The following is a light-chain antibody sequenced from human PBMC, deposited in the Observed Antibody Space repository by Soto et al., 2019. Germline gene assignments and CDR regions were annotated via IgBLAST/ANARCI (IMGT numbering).Light chain of an antibody. CDR1: QSVNSK. Sequence: EIVLTQSPATLSVSPGETATLSCRASQSVNSKLAWYQQKPGQAPRLLIFGASTRATGIPDRFSGSGAGAYFNLTISRLEPADFGVYYCQQYGSSHTFGQGTRLEIK. J-gene: IGKJ5*01. V-gene: IGKV3-20*01. CDR3: QQYGSSHT. CDR2: GAS.